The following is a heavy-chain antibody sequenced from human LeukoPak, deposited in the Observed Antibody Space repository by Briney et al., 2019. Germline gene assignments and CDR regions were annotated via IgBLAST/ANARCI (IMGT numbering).Heavy chain of an antibody. CDR2: IFSNDEK. CDR1: GFSLSNARMG. CDR3: ARIQNVDTAMWWRRHVYYFDY. J-gene: IGHJ4*02. D-gene: IGHD5-18*01. Sequence: SGPTLVNPTETLTLTCTVSGFSLSNARMGVSWIRQPPGKALEWLAHIFSNDEKSYGTSLKSRLTISKDTSKSQVVLTMTNMDPVDTATYYCARIQNVDTAMWWRRHVYYFDYWGQGALVTVSS. V-gene: IGHV2-26*01.